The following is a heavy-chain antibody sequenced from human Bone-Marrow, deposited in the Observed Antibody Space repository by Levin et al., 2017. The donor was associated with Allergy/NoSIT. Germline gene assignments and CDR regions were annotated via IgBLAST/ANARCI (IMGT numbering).Heavy chain of an antibody. CDR3: ARLGAPYYYDSSGYGSAFDI. V-gene: IGHV5-51*01. Sequence: GESLKISCKGSGYSFTSYWIGWVRQMPGKGLEWMGIIYPGDSDTRYSPSFQGQVTISADKSISTAYLQWSSLKASDTAMYYCARLGAPYYYDSSGYGSAFDIWGQGTMVTVSS. D-gene: IGHD3-22*01. J-gene: IGHJ3*02. CDR1: GYSFTSYW. CDR2: IYPGDSDT.